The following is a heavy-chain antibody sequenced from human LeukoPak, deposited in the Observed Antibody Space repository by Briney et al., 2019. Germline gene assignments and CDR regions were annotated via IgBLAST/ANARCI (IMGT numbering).Heavy chain of an antibody. CDR2: VSAGDGSS. CDR3: ARGSSYDILSRYYGMDV. J-gene: IGHJ6*02. V-gene: IGHV3-23*01. CDR1: GFTFAGNA. D-gene: IGHD3-9*01. Sequence: GGSLRLSCVTSGFTFAGNAMSWVRQAPGKGLEWVSGVSAGDGSSHYSDSVKGRFTISVDNSKNTLYLQMNSLRAGDTAVYYCARGSSYDILSRYYGMDVWGQGTTVTVSS.